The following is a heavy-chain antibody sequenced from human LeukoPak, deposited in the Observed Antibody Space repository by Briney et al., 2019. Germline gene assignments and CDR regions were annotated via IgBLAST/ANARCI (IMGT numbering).Heavy chain of an antibody. CDR2: IGTRSNPI. V-gene: IGHV3-11*01. Sequence: GGSLRLSCAASGFSFSDFYMSWIRQAPGMGLQWISYIGTRSNPIYYADSVKGRFTISRDDAKNSLYLQMNSLRDEDTAVYFCAREARGSGRDFDYWGQGILVTVSS. J-gene: IGHJ4*02. CDR1: GFSFSDFY. D-gene: IGHD1-26*01. CDR3: AREARGSGRDFDY.